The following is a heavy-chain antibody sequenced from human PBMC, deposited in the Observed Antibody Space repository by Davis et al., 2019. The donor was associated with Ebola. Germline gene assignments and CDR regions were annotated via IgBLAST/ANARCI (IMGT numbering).Heavy chain of an antibody. CDR3: AREVGWTDY. Sequence: PSETLSLTCAVYGGSFSGYYWSWIRQPPGKGLEWIGEINHSGSTYYNPSLKSRVTISVDTSKNQFSLKLSSVTAADTAVYYCAREVGWTDYWGQGTLVTVSS. CDR2: INHSGST. D-gene: IGHD2-15*01. V-gene: IGHV4-34*01. J-gene: IGHJ4*02. CDR1: GGSFSGYY.